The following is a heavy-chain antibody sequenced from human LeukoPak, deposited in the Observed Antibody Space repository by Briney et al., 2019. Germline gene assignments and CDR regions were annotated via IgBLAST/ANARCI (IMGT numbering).Heavy chain of an antibody. J-gene: IGHJ6*02. CDR3: ARSHHYDFWSGYYTGGYYYYGMDV. D-gene: IGHD3-3*01. Sequence: PSETLSLTCAVYGGSFSGYYWSWIRQPPGKGLEWIGEINHSGSTNYNPSLKSRVTISVDTSKNQFSLKLSSVTAADTAVYYCARSHHYDFWSGYYTGGYYYYGMDVWGQGTTVTVSS. CDR2: INHSGST. V-gene: IGHV4-34*01. CDR1: GGSFSGYY.